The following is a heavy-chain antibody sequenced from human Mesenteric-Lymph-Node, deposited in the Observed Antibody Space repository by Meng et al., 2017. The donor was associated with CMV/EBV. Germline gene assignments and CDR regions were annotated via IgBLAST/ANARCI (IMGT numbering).Heavy chain of an antibody. Sequence: SETLSLTCDVSGDSIGSGTYSWGWIRQPPGQGLEWIGSISYSGRTYYNPSLKSRVTVSMNTSKNQFSLRLTSVTAADTAVYYCARSYSYFEVTFSIWGQGTMVTVSS. CDR1: GDSIGSGTYS. V-gene: IGHV4-39*07. CDR3: ARSYSYFEVTFSI. CDR2: ISYSGRT. D-gene: IGHD4-11*01. J-gene: IGHJ3*02.